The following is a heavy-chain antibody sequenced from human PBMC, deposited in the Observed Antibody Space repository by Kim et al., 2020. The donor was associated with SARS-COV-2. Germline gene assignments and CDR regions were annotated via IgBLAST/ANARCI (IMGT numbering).Heavy chain of an antibody. J-gene: IGHJ5*02. Sequence: QKFQGRVTMTRDTSISTAYMELSRLRSDDTAVYYCAGAILWIENGNWFDPWGQGTLVTVSS. V-gene: IGHV1-2*02. D-gene: IGHD2-2*03. CDR3: AGAILWIENGNWFDP.